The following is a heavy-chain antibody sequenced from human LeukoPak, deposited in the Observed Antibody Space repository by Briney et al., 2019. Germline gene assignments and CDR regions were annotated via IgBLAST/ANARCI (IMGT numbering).Heavy chain of an antibody. CDR3: AKDGTTVVRGLFDK. CDR2: ISGSGGST. D-gene: IGHD4-23*01. CDR1: GFTFSSYA. V-gene: IGHV3-23*01. Sequence: GGSLRLSCAASGFTFSSYAMSWVRQAPGKGLEWVSAISGSGGSTYYADSVKGRFTISRDNSKNTLYLLINSLRAEDTAVYYCAKDGTTVVRGLFDKWGPGTMVTVSS. J-gene: IGHJ3*02.